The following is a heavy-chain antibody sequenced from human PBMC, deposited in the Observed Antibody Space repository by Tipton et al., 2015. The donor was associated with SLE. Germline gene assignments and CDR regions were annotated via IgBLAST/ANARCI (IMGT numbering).Heavy chain of an antibody. J-gene: IGHJ3*02. CDR3: ARDLEIVGAFDI. CDR1: GGSISSYY. CDR2: IYTSGST. D-gene: IGHD3-22*01. V-gene: IGHV4-4*07. Sequence: TLSLTCTVSGGSISSYYWSWIRQPAGKGLEWIGRIYTSGSTNYNPSLKSRVTMSVDTSKNQFSLKMSSVTAADTAVYYCARDLEIVGAFDIWGQGTMVAVSS.